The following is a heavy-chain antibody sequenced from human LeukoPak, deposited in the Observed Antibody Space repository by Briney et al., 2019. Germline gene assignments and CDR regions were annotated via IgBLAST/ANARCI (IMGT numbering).Heavy chain of an antibody. CDR1: GFTFSSYS. J-gene: IGHJ4*02. CDR3: ARAPKSIDVTFDY. Sequence: GGSPRLSCAASGFTFSSYSMNWVRQAPGKGLEWVSSISSTSSYIYYADSVKGRFTISRDNAKNSLYLQMNSLRAEDTAVYYCARAPKSIDVTFDYWGQGSLVTVSS. CDR2: ISSTSSYI. V-gene: IGHV3-21*01.